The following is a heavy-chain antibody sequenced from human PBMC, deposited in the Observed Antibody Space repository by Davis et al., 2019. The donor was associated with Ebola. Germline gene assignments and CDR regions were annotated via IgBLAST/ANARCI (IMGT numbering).Heavy chain of an antibody. CDR2: IRSKVNSYAT. J-gene: IGHJ4*02. CDR3: TSGYCSSTSCSYAGY. V-gene: IGHV3-73*01. D-gene: IGHD2-2*03. CDR1: GFTFSSYG. Sequence: PGGSLRLSCAASGFTFSSYGMHWVRQASGKGLEWVGRIRSKVNSYATAYAASVKGRFTISRDDSKNTAYLQMNSLKTEDTAVYYCTSGYCSSTSCSYAGYWGQGTLVTVSS.